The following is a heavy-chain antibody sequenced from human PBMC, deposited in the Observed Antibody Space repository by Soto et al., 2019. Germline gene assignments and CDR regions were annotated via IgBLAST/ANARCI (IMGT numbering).Heavy chain of an antibody. J-gene: IGHJ6*02. CDR1: GGSFSGYY. Sequence: QVQLQQWGAGLLKPSETLSLTCAVYGGSFSGYYWSWIRQPPGKGLEWIGEINHSGSTNYNPSLKTRVTISVDTPKNRFSLKLSFVPAADTAVYYCARGGPATTRSSYYYYYGMDVWGQGTTVTVSS. CDR3: ARGGPATTRSSYYYYYGMDV. D-gene: IGHD6-25*01. V-gene: IGHV4-34*01. CDR2: INHSGST.